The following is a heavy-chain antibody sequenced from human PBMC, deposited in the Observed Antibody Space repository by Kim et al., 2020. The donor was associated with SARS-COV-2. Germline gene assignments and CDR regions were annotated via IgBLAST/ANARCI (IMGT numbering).Heavy chain of an antibody. CDR2: VNNGGNA. Sequence: GGSLRLSCAASGFTFSSRAMSWFRQAPGKGPEWVASVNNGGNAYYADSVKGRFTVSRDITRATLYLQMNSLRAEHTALYFCSKDHPSSGWPAFDSWGQAT. CDR1: GFTFSSRA. J-gene: IGHJ4*02. D-gene: IGHD6-19*01. CDR3: SKDHPSSGWPAFDS. V-gene: IGHV3-23*01.